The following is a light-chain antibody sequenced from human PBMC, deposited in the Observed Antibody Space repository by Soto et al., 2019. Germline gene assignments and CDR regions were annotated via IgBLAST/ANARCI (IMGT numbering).Light chain of an antibody. J-gene: IGKJ3*01. Sequence: DIVMTQSPDSLAVSLGERATINCKSSQSVLHSSNNKNYLAWYQHKPGQPPNLLIYWASTRESGVPDRFSGSGSGTDFTLTISSLQAEDVAVYYCQQYYSSPQTFGPGTKVDIK. CDR3: QQYYSSPQT. V-gene: IGKV4-1*01. CDR1: QSVLHSSNNKNY. CDR2: WAS.